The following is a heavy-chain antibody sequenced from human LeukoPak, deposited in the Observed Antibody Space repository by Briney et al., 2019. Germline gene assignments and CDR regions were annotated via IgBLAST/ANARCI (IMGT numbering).Heavy chain of an antibody. V-gene: IGHV3-21*01. D-gene: IGHD3-3*01. CDR3: ARDLETVFGVATMRYFDY. Sequence: GGSLRLSCAASGFTFSSYSMNWVRQAPGKGLEWVSSISGSSSYIYYADSVKGRFTISRDNAKNSLYPQMNSLRAEDTAVYYCARDLETVFGVATMRYFDYWGQGTLVTVSS. CDR2: ISGSSSYI. J-gene: IGHJ4*02. CDR1: GFTFSSYS.